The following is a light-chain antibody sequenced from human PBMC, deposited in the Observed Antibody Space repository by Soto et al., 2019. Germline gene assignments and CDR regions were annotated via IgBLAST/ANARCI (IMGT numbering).Light chain of an antibody. V-gene: IGKV3-20*01. CDR3: QQYGSSPYT. CDR1: QSFSSSY. CDR2: DAS. Sequence: EIVLTQSPGTLSLSPGERATLSCRASQSFSSSYLAWFQQKPGQAPRLLMYDASRRATGIPDRFSGSGSGTDFTLTISRLEPEDFAVYYCQQYGSSPYTFGQGTKLEIK. J-gene: IGKJ2*01.